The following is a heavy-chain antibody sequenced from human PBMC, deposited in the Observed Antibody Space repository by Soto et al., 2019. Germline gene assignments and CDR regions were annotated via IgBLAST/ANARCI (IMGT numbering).Heavy chain of an antibody. CDR1: GGYIISYY. J-gene: IGHJ4*02. D-gene: IGHD3-9*01. CDR2: IYYSGST. CDR3: ARLEGLATISYYFDF. V-gene: IGHV4-59*08. Sequence: SETHSLTSTVSGGYIISYYWSWIRQPPGKGLEWIGSIYYSGSTNYNPSLQTRVTISLDKSRNQFSLKLNSVTAADSAVYFCARLEGLATISYYFDFWGPGALVTVSS.